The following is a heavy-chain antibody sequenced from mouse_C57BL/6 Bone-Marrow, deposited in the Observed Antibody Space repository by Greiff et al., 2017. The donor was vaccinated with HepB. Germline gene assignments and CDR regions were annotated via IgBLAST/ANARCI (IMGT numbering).Heavy chain of an antibody. CDR3: AREIPYYYGSSYENY. D-gene: IGHD1-1*01. J-gene: IGHJ2*01. CDR1: GYTFTSSG. CDR2: IYPRSGNT. V-gene: IGHV1-81*01. Sequence: QVQLQQSGAELARPGASVKLSCKASGYTFTSSGISWVKQRTGQGLEWIGEIYPRSGNTYYNEKFKGKATLTADKSSSTAYMELRSLTSEDSAVYFCAREIPYYYGSSYENYWGQGTTLTVSS.